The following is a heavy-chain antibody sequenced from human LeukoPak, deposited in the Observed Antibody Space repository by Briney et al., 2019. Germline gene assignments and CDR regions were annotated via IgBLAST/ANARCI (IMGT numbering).Heavy chain of an antibody. CDR1: GFTFSSYW. CDR3: ARARSIWFGELPSFV. D-gene: IGHD3-10*01. V-gene: IGHV3-74*01. CDR2: INSDGSST. J-gene: IGHJ4*02. Sequence: GGSLRLSCAASGFTFSSYWMHWVRQAPGKGLVWVSRINSDGSSTSYADSVKGRFTISRDNAKNSLFLQMNSLRAEDTAVYYCARARSIWFGELPSFVWGQGTLVTVSS.